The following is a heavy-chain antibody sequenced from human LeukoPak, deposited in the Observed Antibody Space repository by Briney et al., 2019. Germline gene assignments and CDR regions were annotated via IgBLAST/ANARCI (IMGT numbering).Heavy chain of an antibody. CDR3: AKDVLGYLDY. V-gene: IGHV3-23*01. CDR1: GFTFSSYG. D-gene: IGHD2-15*01. CDR2: ISGSGGST. J-gene: IGHJ4*02. Sequence: GGSLRLSCAASGFTFSSYGMHWVRQAPGKGLEWVSAISGSGGSTYYADSVKGRFTISRDNSKNTLYLQMNSLRAEDTAVYYCAKDVLGYLDYWGQGTLVTVSS.